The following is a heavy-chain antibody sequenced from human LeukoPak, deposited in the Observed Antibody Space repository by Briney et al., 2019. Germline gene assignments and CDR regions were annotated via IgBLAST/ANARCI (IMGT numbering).Heavy chain of an antibody. Sequence: SEPLSLTCAVYTGSFSGYYWSWTRQPPGKGLEWIGEINHSGNTNYNPSLKSRVIISVDTPKNQFSLKLSSVTATDTAVYYCAGYSSGWMDFWGQRTMAADSS. CDR1: TGSFSGYY. CDR3: AGYSSGWMDF. D-gene: IGHD6-19*01. V-gene: IGHV4-34*01. CDR2: INHSGNT. J-gene: IGHJ4*02.